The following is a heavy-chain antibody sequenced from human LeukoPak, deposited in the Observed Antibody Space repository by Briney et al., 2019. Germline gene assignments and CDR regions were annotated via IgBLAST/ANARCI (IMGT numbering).Heavy chain of an antibody. CDR3: AREGSSWYYFDY. Sequence: PSETLSLTCTVSGGSISSGSYYWSWIRQPAGKGLEWIGRIYTSGSTNYNPSLKSRVTISVDTSKNQFSLKLSSVTAADTAVYYCAREGSSWYYFDYWGQGTLVTVSS. V-gene: IGHV4-61*02. D-gene: IGHD6-13*01. CDR2: IYTSGST. CDR1: GGSISSGSYY. J-gene: IGHJ4*02.